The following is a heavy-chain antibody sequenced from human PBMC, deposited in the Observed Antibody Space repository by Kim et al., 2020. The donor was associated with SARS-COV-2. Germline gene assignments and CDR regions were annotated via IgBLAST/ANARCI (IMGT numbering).Heavy chain of an antibody. V-gene: IGHV1-69*13. CDR2: IIPIFGTA. CDR1: GGTFSSYA. D-gene: IGHD6-13*01. Sequence: SVKVSCKASGGTFSSYAISWVRQAPGQGLEWMGGIIPIFGTANYAQKFQGRVTITADESTSTAYMELSSLRSEDTAVYYCARGDSFRQQLVYGRAYYYYGMDVWGQGTTVTVSS. J-gene: IGHJ6*02. CDR3: ARGDSFRQQLVYGRAYYYYGMDV.